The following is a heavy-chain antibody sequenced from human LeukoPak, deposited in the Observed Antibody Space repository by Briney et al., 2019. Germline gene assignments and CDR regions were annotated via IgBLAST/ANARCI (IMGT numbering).Heavy chain of an antibody. CDR3: ARENLEYGDYAIDY. CDR1: GFIFTKYD. Sequence: GGSLRLSCAASGFIFTKYDMHWVRHVTGRGLEWASGIDRDGVTYYSDSVKGRFTMSRENGENSVYLQLNSLRAGDTAVYFCARENLEYGDYAIDYWGQGILVTVSS. J-gene: IGHJ4*02. D-gene: IGHD4-17*01. V-gene: IGHV3-13*01. CDR2: IDRDGVT.